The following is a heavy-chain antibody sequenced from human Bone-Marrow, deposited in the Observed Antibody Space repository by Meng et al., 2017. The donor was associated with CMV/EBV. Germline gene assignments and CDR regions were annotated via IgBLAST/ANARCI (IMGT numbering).Heavy chain of an antibody. Sequence: GESLKISCAASGFTFSSYAMHWVRQAPGKGLEWVAVISYDGSNKYYADSVKGRFTISRDNSKNTLYLQMNSLRAEDTAVYYCARDRDSLYFFDYWGQGTRVTGYS. J-gene: IGHJ4*02. CDR3: ARDRDSLYFFDY. V-gene: IGHV3-30*04. CDR1: GFTFSSYA. CDR2: ISYDGSNK.